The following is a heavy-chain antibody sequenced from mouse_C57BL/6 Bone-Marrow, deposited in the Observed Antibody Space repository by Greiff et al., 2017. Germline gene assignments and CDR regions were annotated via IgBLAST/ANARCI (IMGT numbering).Heavy chain of an antibody. CDR1: GFTFSSYG. CDR3: ARPRYYGYAMDY. D-gene: IGHD1-1*01. V-gene: IGHV5-6*01. J-gene: IGHJ4*01. Sequence: EVQLVESGGDLVKPGGSLKLSCAASGFTFSSYGMSWVRQTPDKRLEWVATISSGGSYTYYPDSVKGRFTISRDNAKNTLYLQMSSLTSEDTAMDYCARPRYYGYAMDYWGQGTSVTVSS. CDR2: ISSGGSYT.